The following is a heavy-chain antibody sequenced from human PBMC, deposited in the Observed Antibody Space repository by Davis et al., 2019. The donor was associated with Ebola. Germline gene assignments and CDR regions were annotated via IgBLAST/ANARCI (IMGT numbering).Heavy chain of an antibody. CDR3: ARDFPSGYSGMDV. J-gene: IGHJ6*04. Sequence: GGSLRLTCAASGFTFSSYSMNWVRQAPGKGLEWVSSISSSSSYIYYADSVKGRFTISRDNAKNSLYLQMNSLRAEDTAVYYCARDFPSGYSGMDVWGKGTTVTVSS. CDR2: ISSSSSYI. CDR1: GFTFSSYS. V-gene: IGHV3-21*01. D-gene: IGHD6-25*01.